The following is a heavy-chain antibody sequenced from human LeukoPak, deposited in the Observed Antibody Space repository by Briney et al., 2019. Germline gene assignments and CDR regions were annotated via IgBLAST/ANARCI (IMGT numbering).Heavy chain of an antibody. D-gene: IGHD2-15*01. CDR3: ARGDVVVVDQPENNWFDP. J-gene: IGHJ5*02. CDR1: GGSISSYY. V-gene: IGHV4-59*01. CDR2: IYYSGST. Sequence: SETLSLTCTVSGGSISSYYWSWIRQPPGKGLEWIGYIYYSGSTNYNPSLKSRVTISVDTSKNQFSLKLSSVTAADTAVYYCARGDVVVVDQPENNWFDPWGQGTLVTVSS.